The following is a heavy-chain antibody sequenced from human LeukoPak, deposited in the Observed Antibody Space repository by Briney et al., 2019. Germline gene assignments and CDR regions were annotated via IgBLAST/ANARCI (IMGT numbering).Heavy chain of an antibody. J-gene: IGHJ3*02. Sequence: GGSLRLSWAPVAFTFVDFAMGWVRQVPGKGRGGVCGINWNGGRTGYADSVKGRFTISRDNAKKSLYLQMNSLRADDTALYYCARKWLSNAFDIWGQGTMVTVSS. CDR3: ARKWLSNAFDI. D-gene: IGHD5-12*01. CDR1: AFTFVDFA. V-gene: IGHV3-20*04. CDR2: INWNGGRT.